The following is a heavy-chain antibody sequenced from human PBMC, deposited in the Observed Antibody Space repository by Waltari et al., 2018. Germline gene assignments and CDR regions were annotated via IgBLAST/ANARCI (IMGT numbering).Heavy chain of an antibody. Sequence: QVQLQQWGAGLLKPSETLSLTCAVYVGSFSGYFWRWIRQSPGKGLEWIGQINRDGSNIYNPSLKSRVAMSVDTLKSQISLRLTSVTAADAAVYYCARVGDYHGSGRFGLDVWGQGTRVTVSS. CDR2: INRDGSN. J-gene: IGHJ6*02. CDR3: ARVGDYHGSGRFGLDV. CDR1: VGSFSGYF. V-gene: IGHV4-34*01. D-gene: IGHD3-10*01.